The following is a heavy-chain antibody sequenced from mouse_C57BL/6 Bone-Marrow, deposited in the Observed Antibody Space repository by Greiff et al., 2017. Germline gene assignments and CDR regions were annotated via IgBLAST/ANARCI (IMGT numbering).Heavy chain of an antibody. J-gene: IGHJ2*01. CDR2: IDPENGDT. D-gene: IGHD1-1*01. V-gene: IGHV14-4*01. Sequence: VHVKQSGAELVRPGASVKLSCTASGFNIKDDYMHWVKQRPEQGLEWIGWIDPENGDTEYASKFQGKATITADTSSNTAYLQLSSLTSEDTAVYYFTTYVITTVHWGQGTTLTVSS. CDR3: TTYVITTVH. CDR1: GFNIKDDY.